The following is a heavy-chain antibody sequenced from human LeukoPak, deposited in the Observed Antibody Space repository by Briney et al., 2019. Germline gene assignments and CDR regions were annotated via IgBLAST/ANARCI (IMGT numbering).Heavy chain of an antibody. CDR2: IYHSGST. CDR1: GGSISSSNW. D-gene: IGHD4-17*01. V-gene: IGHV4-4*02. Sequence: KSSETLSLTCAVSGGSISSSNWWSWVRPPPGKGLEWIGEIYHSGSTNYNPSLKSRVTISVDRSKSQFSLKLSSVTAADTAVYYCARPLMTTVTSGAFDIWGQGTMVTVSS. CDR3: ARPLMTTVTSGAFDI. J-gene: IGHJ3*02.